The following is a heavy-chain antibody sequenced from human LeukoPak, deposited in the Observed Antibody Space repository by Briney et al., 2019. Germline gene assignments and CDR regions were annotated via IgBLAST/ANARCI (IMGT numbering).Heavy chain of an antibody. D-gene: IGHD2-8*01. CDR1: GFTFGGYG. CDR3: AKRGYCTNGVCYLTDY. V-gene: IGHV3-23*01. J-gene: IGHJ4*02. CDR2: ISGNGENT. Sequence: GSLRLSCAASGFTFGGYGMSWVRQAPGKGLEWVSTISGNGENTYYADSVKGRFTISRDNSKNTLYLQMNSLRAEDTAVYYCAKRGYCTNGVCYLTDYWGQGTLVTVSS.